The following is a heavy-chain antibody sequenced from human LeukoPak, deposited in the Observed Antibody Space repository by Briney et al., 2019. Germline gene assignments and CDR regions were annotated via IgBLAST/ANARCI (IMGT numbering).Heavy chain of an antibody. CDR2: LNQDGSEK. J-gene: IGHJ6*02. Sequence: GGSLRLSCAASGFTFRSYWMSWVRQAPGKGLEWVAILNQDGSEKYYVDSVKGRFTISRDNAKNSLYLQMNSLRAEDTAVYYCARGAPYYDILTGYSMDYYYGMDVWGQGTTVTVSS. CDR1: GFTFRSYW. CDR3: ARGAPYYDILTGYSMDYYYGMDV. V-gene: IGHV3-7*04. D-gene: IGHD3-9*01.